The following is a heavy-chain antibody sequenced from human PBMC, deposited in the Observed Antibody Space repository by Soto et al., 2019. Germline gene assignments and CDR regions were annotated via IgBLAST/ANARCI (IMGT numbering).Heavy chain of an antibody. CDR2: INPSGST. CDR3: AKGVGGGFDP. D-gene: IGHD3-16*01. V-gene: IGHV4-34*01. Sequence: QVQLQQWGAGLLKPSETLSLTCAVYGGSFSGYYWGWIRQPPGKGLEWIGEINPSGSTNYNPSLKSRVTISVDTSKNQFALKLSSVTAADTAVYYCAKGVGGGFDPWGQGTLVTVSS. CDR1: GGSFSGYY. J-gene: IGHJ5*02.